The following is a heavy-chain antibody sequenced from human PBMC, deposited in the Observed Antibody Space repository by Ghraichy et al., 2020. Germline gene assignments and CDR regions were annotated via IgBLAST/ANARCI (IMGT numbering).Heavy chain of an antibody. V-gene: IGHV3-15*01. CDR2: IKSKTDGGTT. CDR3: TTASTVTTSGDRGGFDY. CDR1: GFTFSNAW. D-gene: IGHD4-17*01. J-gene: IGHJ4*02. Sequence: GESLNISCAASGFTFSNAWMSWVRQAPGKGLEWVGRIKSKTDGGTTDYAAPVKGRFTISRDDSKNTLYLQMNSLKTEDTAVYYCTTASTVTTSGDRGGFDYWGQGTLVTVSS.